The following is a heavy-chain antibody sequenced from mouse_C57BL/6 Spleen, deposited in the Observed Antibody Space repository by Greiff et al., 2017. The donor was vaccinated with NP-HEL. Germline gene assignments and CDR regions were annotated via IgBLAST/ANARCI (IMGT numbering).Heavy chain of an antibody. CDR2: FHPYNDDT. Sequence: VQVVESGAELVKPGASVKMSCKASGYTFTTYPIEWMKQNHGKSLEWIGNFHPYNDDTKYNEKFKGKATLTVEKSSSTVYLELSRLTSDDSAVYYCAIIYYGYGYAMDYWGQGTSVTVSS. CDR3: AIIYYGYGYAMDY. J-gene: IGHJ4*01. V-gene: IGHV1-47*01. D-gene: IGHD2-2*01. CDR1: GYTFTTYP.